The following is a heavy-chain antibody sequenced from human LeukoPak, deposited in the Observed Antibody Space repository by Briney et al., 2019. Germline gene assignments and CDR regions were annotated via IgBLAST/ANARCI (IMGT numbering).Heavy chain of an antibody. D-gene: IGHD3-22*01. V-gene: IGHV4-34*01. CDR2: INHSGST. CDR1: GGSFSGYY. J-gene: IGHJ5*02. CDR3: ARGHDSSGYYFWFDP. Sequence: SETLSLTCAVYGGSFSGYYWSWIRQPPGKGLEWIGEINHSGSTNYNPSLKSRVTISVDMSKNQFSLKLSSVTAADTAVYYCARGHDSSGYYFWFDPWGQGTLVAVSS.